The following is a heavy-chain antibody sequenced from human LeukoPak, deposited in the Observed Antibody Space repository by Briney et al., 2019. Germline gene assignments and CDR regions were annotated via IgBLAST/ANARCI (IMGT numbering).Heavy chain of an antibody. Sequence: PGGSLGLSCAASGFTFSDYYMRWIRQAPGKGLEWVSYISSNGSTIYYADSVKGRFTISRDNAKNSLYLQMNSLRAEDTAVYYCARDLSTGSYYYYGMDVWGQGTTVTVSS. V-gene: IGHV3-11*01. J-gene: IGHJ6*02. CDR3: ARDLSTGSYYYYGMDV. CDR1: GFTFSDYY. CDR2: ISSNGSTI. D-gene: IGHD2/OR15-2a*01.